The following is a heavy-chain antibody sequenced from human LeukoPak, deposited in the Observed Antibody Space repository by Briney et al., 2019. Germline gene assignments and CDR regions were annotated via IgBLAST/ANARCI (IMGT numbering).Heavy chain of an antibody. CDR3: TRRAGTDSNGAFDI. D-gene: IGHD6-19*01. Sequence: SETLSLTCTVSGGSISSYYWSWIRQPAGKGLEWIGRIYTSGSTNYNPSLKSRLTISVDKSKNQFSLNLSSVTAADTAVYYCTRRAGTDSNGAFDIWGQGTMVTVSS. CDR1: GGSISSYY. CDR2: IYTSGST. V-gene: IGHV4-4*07. J-gene: IGHJ3*02.